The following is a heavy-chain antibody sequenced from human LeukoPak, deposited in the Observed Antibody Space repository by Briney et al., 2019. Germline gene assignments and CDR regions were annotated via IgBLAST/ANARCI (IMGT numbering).Heavy chain of an antibody. Sequence: ASVKVSCKASGYTFTSYGISWVRQAPGQGLEWMGWISGYNGNTNYTQKLQGRVTMTTDTSTSTAYMELRSLRSDDTAVYYCARDGRVTDYWPYQTRGYWGQGTLVTVSS. V-gene: IGHV1-18*01. D-gene: IGHD5-12*01. J-gene: IGHJ4*02. CDR2: ISGYNGNT. CDR3: ARDGRVTDYWPYQTRGY. CDR1: GYTFTSYG.